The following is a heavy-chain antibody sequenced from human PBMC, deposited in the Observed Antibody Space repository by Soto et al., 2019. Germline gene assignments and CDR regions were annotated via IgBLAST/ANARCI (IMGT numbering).Heavy chain of an antibody. D-gene: IGHD2-2*01. Sequence: GGSLRLSCAASGFTFSSYAMSWVRQAPGKGLECVSTIDDSGDNTFYADSVKGRFTISRDNSENILYLQMNSPRAEDTAVYYCAKRAKCNSITCFVDVWGQGTLVTVSS. CDR1: GFTFSSYA. J-gene: IGHJ4*02. CDR2: IDDSGDNT. CDR3: AKRAKCNSITCFVDV. V-gene: IGHV3-23*01.